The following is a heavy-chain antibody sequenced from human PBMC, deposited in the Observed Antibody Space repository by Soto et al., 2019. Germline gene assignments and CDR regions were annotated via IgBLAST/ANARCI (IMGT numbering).Heavy chain of an antibody. Sequence: SETLSLTCAVSGGSISSSNWWSWVRQPPGKGLEWIGEIYHGGSTEYNPSLKSRVTISVDKSKNQFSLKLTSVTAADTAMYFCARARIAVADTVDLDCWGQGTLLTVSS. V-gene: IGHV4-4*02. J-gene: IGHJ4*02. CDR3: ARARIAVADTVDLDC. CDR2: IYHGGST. CDR1: GGSISSSNW. D-gene: IGHD6-19*01.